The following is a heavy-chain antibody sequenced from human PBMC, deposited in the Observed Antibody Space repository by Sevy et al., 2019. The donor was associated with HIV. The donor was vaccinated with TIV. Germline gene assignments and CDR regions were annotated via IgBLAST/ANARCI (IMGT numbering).Heavy chain of an antibody. V-gene: IGHV3-20*04. J-gene: IGHJ3*02. CDR3: ARGDGYNLGGAFDI. CDR1: GFTFDDYG. Sequence: GGSLRLSCAASGFTFDDYGMSWVRQAPGKGLEWVSGINWNGGSTGYAGSVKGRFTISRDNAKNSLYLQMNSLRAEDTALYYCARGDGYNLGGAFDIWGQGTMVTVSS. D-gene: IGHD5-12*01. CDR2: INWNGGST.